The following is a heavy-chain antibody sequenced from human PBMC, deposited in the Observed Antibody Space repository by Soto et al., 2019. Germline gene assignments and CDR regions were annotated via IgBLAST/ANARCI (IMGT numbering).Heavy chain of an antibody. CDR1: GGPFSDYY. V-gene: IGHV4-34*01. CDR2: INHSGTIT. D-gene: IGHD2-2*01. Sequence: SETLSLTCAVYGGPFSDYYWSWIRQPPGKGLEWVGEINHSGTITNYNPSLKSRVTISVDTSKNQFSLKLSSVTAADTAVYYCAFASRTDNWFDPWGQGTLVTVSS. J-gene: IGHJ5*02. CDR3: AFASRTDNWFDP.